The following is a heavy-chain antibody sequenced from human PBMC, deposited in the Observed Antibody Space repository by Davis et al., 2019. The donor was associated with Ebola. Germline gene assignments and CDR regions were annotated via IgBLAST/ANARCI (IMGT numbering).Heavy chain of an antibody. CDR1: GFVFSSYV. D-gene: IGHD2/OR15-2a*01. Sequence: GGSLKISCAASGFVFSSYVMSWVRRAPGKGLEWVSTLGTSADTYYADSVKGRFTIFRDNSKNTLHLQMNSLRVEDTAMYYCVKDTRNIWFDVWGQGTLVTVSA. V-gene: IGHV3-23*01. CDR2: LGTSADT. CDR3: VKDTRNIWFDV. J-gene: IGHJ3*01.